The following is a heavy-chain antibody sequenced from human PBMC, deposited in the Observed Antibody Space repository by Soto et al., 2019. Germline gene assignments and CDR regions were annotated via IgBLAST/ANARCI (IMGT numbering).Heavy chain of an antibody. Sequence: QVQLVESGGGVVQPGRSLRLSCAASGFTFSSYAMHWVRQAPGKGLEWVAVISYDGSNKYYADSVKGRFTISRDNSKNTLYLQMNSLRAEDTAVYYCARDESDYGDYYYYGMDVWGQGNTVTVSS. CDR2: ISYDGSNK. J-gene: IGHJ6*02. CDR3: ARDESDYGDYYYYGMDV. D-gene: IGHD4-17*01. V-gene: IGHV3-30-3*01. CDR1: GFTFSSYA.